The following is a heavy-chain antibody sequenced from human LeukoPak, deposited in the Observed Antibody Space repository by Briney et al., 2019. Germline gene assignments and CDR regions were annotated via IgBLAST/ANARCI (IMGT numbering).Heavy chain of an antibody. Sequence: GGSLRLSCAASGFTFSSYSMNWVRQAPGKGLEWVSYISSSSSTIYYADSVKGRFTISRDNAKNSLYLQMNSLRAEDTAVYYCARDLTTYNYYYMDVWGKGTTVTVSS. J-gene: IGHJ6*03. D-gene: IGHD4-11*01. CDR1: GFTFSSYS. CDR2: ISSSSSTI. V-gene: IGHV3-48*01. CDR3: ARDLTTYNYYYMDV.